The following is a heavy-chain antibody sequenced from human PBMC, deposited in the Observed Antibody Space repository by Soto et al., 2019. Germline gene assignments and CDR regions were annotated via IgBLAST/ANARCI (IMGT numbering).Heavy chain of an antibody. CDR2: IIPIFDTA. CDR3: ARAAGDSCGYFADYLAY. D-gene: IGHD3-22*01. Sequence: QVQLVQSGAEVKKPGSSVKVSCKASGGTFSSYAISWVRQAPGQGLEWMGRIIPIFDTANYAQKFQGRVTVTTVDSTSTAYMELSRLRSEDTVVFFYARAAGDSCGYFADYLAYLCQGTLVTACS. J-gene: IGHJ4*02. V-gene: IGHV1-69*01. CDR1: GGTFSSYA.